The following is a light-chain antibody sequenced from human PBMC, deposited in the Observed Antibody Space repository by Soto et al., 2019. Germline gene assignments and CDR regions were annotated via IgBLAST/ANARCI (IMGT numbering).Light chain of an antibody. CDR3: QQRYTTPYT. Sequence: DIQMTQSPSSLSASVGDRVTITCRASQSISSSLNWYQQKPGKAPKLLIYAASSLQSGVPSRFSGSGSVTDFTLTISRLQPEDFATYYCQQRYTTPYTFGQGTKLEIK. CDR1: QSISSS. V-gene: IGKV1-39*01. CDR2: AAS. J-gene: IGKJ2*01.